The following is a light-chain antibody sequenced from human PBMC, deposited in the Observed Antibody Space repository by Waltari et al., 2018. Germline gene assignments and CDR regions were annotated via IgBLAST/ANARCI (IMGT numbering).Light chain of an antibody. CDR1: SGTSSKL. Sequence: QLVVTQSPSASASLGAPVMLTCTLRSGTSSKLTAWLQQQPEKGPRYLMKVNSDGSHSMGDEIPDRFSGSSSGAERHLTISSLQAEDEADYYCQTGGHGTWVFGGGTKLTVL. CDR3: QTGGHGTWV. CDR2: VNSDGSH. J-gene: IGLJ3*02. V-gene: IGLV4-69*01.